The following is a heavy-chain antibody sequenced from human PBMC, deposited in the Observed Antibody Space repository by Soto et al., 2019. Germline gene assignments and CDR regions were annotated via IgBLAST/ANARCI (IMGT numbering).Heavy chain of an antibody. CDR3: ARSGRPLTEFHS. J-gene: IGHJ4*02. Sequence: SETLSLTCSVSGGSINSGDSYWNWIRQNPRKGLEWIGFIYYTGNTYCNPSLRSRCSMSLDTSENQFSLKLSSVTAADTAVYYCARSGRPLTEFHSWGQGILVTVSS. CDR2: IYYTGNT. D-gene: IGHD6-25*01. CDR1: GGSINSGDSY. V-gene: IGHV4-31*03.